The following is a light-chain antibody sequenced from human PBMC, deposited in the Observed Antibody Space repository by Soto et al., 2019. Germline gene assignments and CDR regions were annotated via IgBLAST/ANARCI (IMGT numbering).Light chain of an antibody. CDR1: QSVSSSY. Sequence: EIVLTQSPGTLFLSPGERATLSRRASQSVSSSYLAWYQQKPGQAPRILIYGASSRDTGIPDRFSGSWSGTDFTLTISKLEPEDFEVYYCQQRTYWPWTFGQGTKVDIK. CDR2: GAS. V-gene: IGKV3D-20*02. CDR3: QQRTYWPWT. J-gene: IGKJ1*01.